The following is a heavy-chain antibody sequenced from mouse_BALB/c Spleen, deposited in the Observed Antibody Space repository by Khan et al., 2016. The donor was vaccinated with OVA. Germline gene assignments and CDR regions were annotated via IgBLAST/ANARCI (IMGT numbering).Heavy chain of an antibody. Sequence: QVQLKQSGPGLVAPSQSLSITCPVSGFSFTSYGVHWVRPPPGQGLAWLGVIWAGGCTNYNSAIMSRMRIIKYNSKVQVFLKMNGLQTDDTAMYYCARLYDLWGQGTTLTVSS. CDR1: GFSFTSYG. J-gene: IGHJ2*01. CDR2: IWAGGCT. V-gene: IGHV2-9*02. CDR3: ARLYDL. D-gene: IGHD2-3*01.